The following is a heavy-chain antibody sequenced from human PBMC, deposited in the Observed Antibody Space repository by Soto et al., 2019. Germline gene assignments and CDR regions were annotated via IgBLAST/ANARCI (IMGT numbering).Heavy chain of an antibody. CDR1: GYFMTNGNY. CDR2: IYYTGRT. V-gene: IGHV4-38-2*02. D-gene: IGHD6-13*01. CDR3: ARDRAAVASTFDY. J-gene: IGHJ4*02. Sequence: SETLSLTCAVSGYFMTNGNYWGWIRQSPGKGLEWIGSIYYTGRTYYNPSLKSRVTMSVDTSKNQFSLKLTSVTAADTAVSYCARDRAAVASTFDYWGPGPLVTVSS.